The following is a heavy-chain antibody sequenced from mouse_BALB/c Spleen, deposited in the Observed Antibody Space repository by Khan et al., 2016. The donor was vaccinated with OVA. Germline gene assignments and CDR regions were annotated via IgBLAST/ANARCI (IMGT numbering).Heavy chain of an antibody. J-gene: IGHJ2*01. CDR1: GFTFSSYG. V-gene: IGHV5-6-3*01. Sequence: EVELVESGGGLVQPGGSLKLSCAASGFTFSSYGMSWVRQTPDKRLELVATINSNGGSTYYPDSVKGRFTISRDNAKNTLYLQMSSLKSEDTAIYYCSRMAITIIWGQGTTLTVSS. D-gene: IGHD1-3*01. CDR3: SRMAITII. CDR2: INSNGGST.